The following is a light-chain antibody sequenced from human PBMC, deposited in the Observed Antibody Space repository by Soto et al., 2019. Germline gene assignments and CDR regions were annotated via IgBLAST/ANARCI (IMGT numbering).Light chain of an antibody. Sequence: EVVMTQSPATLSVSPGERATLSCRASQSVNANLAWYQQKPGQAHRLLIHGASNRDTGIPARFSVSGFGTELILAISSRQSEDFAGYYCQQYNTWLWTFGQGTKVEI. CDR3: QQYNTWLWT. V-gene: IGKV3-15*01. J-gene: IGKJ1*01. CDR2: GAS. CDR1: QSVNAN.